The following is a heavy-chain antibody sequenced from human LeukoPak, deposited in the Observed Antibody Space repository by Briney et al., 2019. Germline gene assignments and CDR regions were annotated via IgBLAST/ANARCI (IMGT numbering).Heavy chain of an antibody. J-gene: IGHJ4*02. V-gene: IGHV3-11*01. CDR1: GFTFSDYY. Sequence: GGSLRLSCAASGFTFSDYYMSWIRQAPGKGLEWVSYISSSGSTIYYADSVKGRFTISRDNAKNSLYLQMNSLRAEDTAVYHCARDPAYYYGSGTHLYFDYWGQGTLVTVSS. CDR3: ARDPAYYYGSGTHLYFDY. CDR2: ISSSGSTI. D-gene: IGHD3-10*01.